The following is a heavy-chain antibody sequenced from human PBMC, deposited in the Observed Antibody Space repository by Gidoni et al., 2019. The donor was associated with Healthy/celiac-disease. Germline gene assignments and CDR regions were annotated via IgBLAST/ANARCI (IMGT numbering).Heavy chain of an antibody. V-gene: IGHV4-34*01. CDR3: ARRIDSSGYYIPRPFDY. CDR1: GGSFSGYY. Sequence: QVQLQQWGAGLLKPSETLSLTCAVYGGSFSGYYWSWIRQPPGKGLEWIGEINHSGSTNYNPSLKSRVTISVDTSKNQFSLKLSSVTAADTAVYYCARRIDSSGYYIPRPFDYWGQGTLVTVSS. J-gene: IGHJ4*02. CDR2: INHSGST. D-gene: IGHD3-22*01.